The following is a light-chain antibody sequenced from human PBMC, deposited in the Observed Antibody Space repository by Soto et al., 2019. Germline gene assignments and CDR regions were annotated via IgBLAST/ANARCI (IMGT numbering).Light chain of an antibody. V-gene: IGKV3-20*01. CDR1: QSVSSY. CDR2: DTS. J-gene: IGKJ1*01. Sequence: EIVLTQSPATLSLSPGERATLSCRASQSVSSYLAWYQQKPGQAPRLLIYDTSDRASGIPARFSGSGSGTDFTLTISGLEPEDFAVYYCQQYGSSPRTTFGQGTKV. CDR3: QQYGSSPRTT.